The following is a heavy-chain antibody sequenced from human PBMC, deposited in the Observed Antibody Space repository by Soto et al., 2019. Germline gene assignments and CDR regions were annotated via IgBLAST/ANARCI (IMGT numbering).Heavy chain of an antibody. Sequence: SETLSLTCIVSGESISSSSYYWGWIRQPPGKGLEWIGSIYYSGRTYYNPSFKSRVTISIDTSKNQFSLKLSSVTATATAVYYCARQRTTVVTKAYFDHWGQGALGTVSS. V-gene: IGHV4-39*01. J-gene: IGHJ4*02. CDR1: GESISSSSYY. CDR3: ARQRTTVVTKAYFDH. D-gene: IGHD2-21*02. CDR2: IYYSGRT.